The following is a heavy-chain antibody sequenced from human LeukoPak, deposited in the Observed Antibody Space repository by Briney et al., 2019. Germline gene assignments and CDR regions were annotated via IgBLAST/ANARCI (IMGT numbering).Heavy chain of an antibody. CDR3: AKGNDFWSRVTYYFDY. CDR1: GFTFSSYC. J-gene: IGHJ4*02. V-gene: IGHV3-23*01. Sequence: GGSLRLSCAASGFTFSSYCMSWVRQAPGKGLEWVSAISGSGGSTYYADSVKGRFTISRDNSKNTLYLQMNSLRAEDTAVYYCAKGNDFWSRVTYYFDYWGQGTLVTVSS. D-gene: IGHD3-3*01. CDR2: ISGSGGST.